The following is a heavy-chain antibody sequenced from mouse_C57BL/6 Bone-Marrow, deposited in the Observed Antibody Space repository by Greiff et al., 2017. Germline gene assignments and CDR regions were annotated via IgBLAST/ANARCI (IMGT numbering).Heavy chain of an antibody. CDR2: IDPSDSYT. J-gene: IGHJ3*01. D-gene: IGHD1-1*01. V-gene: IGHV1-69*01. CDR3: AREGYYYGSSSFAY. CDR1: GYTFTSYW. Sequence: QVQLQQPGAELVMPGASVKLSCKASGYTFTSYWMHWVKQRPGQGLEWIGEIDPSDSYTNSNQKFKGKSTLTVAKSSSTAYMQLSSLTSEDSAVYYCAREGYYYGSSSFAYWGQGTLVTVSA.